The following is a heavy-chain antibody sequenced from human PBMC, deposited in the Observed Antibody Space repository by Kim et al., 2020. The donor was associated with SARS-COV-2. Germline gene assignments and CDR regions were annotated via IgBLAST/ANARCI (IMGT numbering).Heavy chain of an antibody. J-gene: IGHJ4*02. CDR1: GGSISSSSYY. D-gene: IGHD2-2*01. CDR2: IYYSGST. Sequence: SETLSLTCTVSGGSISSSSYYWGWIRQPPGKGLEWIGSIYYSGSTYYNPSLKSRVTISVDTSKNQFSLKLSSVTAADTAVYYCARTVVEMATTRAPFDYWGQGTLVTVSS. V-gene: IGHV4-39*01. CDR3: ARTVVEMATTRAPFDY.